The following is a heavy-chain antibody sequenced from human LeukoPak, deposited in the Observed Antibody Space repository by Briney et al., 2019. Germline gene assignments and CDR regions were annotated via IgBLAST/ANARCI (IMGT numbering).Heavy chain of an antibody. CDR3: ARVGDSGSCFDY. D-gene: IGHD1-26*01. Sequence: ASVKVSFTASGYTFTVYYMHWVRQAPGQGLEWMGRINPNSGGTNYAQKFQGRVTMTRDTSISTAYMELSRLRSDDTAVYYCARVGDSGSCFDYWGQGTLVTVSS. V-gene: IGHV1-2*06. J-gene: IGHJ4*02. CDR1: GYTFTVYY. CDR2: INPNSGGT.